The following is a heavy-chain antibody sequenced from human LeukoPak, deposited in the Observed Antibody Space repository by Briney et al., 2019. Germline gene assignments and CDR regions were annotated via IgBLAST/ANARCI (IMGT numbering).Heavy chain of an antibody. CDR3: ARSRSGATTPVNWFDP. CDR2: IYTSGST. D-gene: IGHD5-12*01. Sequence: PSETLSLTCTVSGGSISSYYWSWIRQPAGKGLEWIGRIYTSGSTNYNPSLKSRVTISVDTSKNQFSLKLSSVTAADTAVYFCARSRSGATTPVNWFDPWGQGTLVTVSS. V-gene: IGHV4-4*07. CDR1: GGSISSYY. J-gene: IGHJ5*02.